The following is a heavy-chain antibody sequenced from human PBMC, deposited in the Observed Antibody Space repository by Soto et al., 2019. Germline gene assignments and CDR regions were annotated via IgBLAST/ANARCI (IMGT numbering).Heavy chain of an antibody. CDR3: ARVSTMVRGVIIGNYYMDV. J-gene: IGHJ6*03. V-gene: IGHV1-18*01. CDR1: GYTFTSYG. D-gene: IGHD3-10*01. CDR2: ISAYNGNT. Sequence: GASVKVSCKASGYTFTSYGISWVRQAPGQGLEWMGWISAYNGNTNYAQKLQGRVTMTTDTSTSTAYMELRSLRSDDTAVYYCARVSTMVRGVIIGNYYMDVWGKGTKVTVSS.